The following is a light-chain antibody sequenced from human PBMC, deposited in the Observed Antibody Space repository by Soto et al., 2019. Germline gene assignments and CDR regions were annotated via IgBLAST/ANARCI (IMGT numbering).Light chain of an antibody. CDR2: DGS. CDR1: QRISSW. CDR3: QQYSSFSS. V-gene: IGKV1-5*01. Sequence: DIQFTQSPSPLCVFVGDRVTITCRASQRISSWLAWYQQKPGKAPKFLIFDGSSLQSGVPSRFSGSGSGTEVTLTISSLQPDDFATYYCQQYSSFSSFGQGTKVDI. J-gene: IGKJ1*01.